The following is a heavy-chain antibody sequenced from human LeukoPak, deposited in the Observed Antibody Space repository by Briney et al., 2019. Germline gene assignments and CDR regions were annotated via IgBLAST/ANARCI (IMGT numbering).Heavy chain of an antibody. D-gene: IGHD2-15*01. CDR3: ASHRGYFRARFDY. CDR1: GGSFSGYY. V-gene: IGHV4-34*01. Sequence: SETLSLTCAVYGGSFSGYYWSWIRQPPGEGLEWIGEINHSGSTNYNPSLKSRVTISVDTSKNQFSLKLSSVTAADTAVYYCASHRGYFRARFDYWGQGTLVTVSS. J-gene: IGHJ4*02. CDR2: INHSGST.